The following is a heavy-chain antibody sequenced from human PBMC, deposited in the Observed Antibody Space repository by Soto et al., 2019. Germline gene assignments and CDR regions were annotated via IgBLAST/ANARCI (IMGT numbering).Heavy chain of an antibody. D-gene: IGHD2-2*01. CDR3: SPALNF. J-gene: IGHJ4*02. CDR2: INQDGSEK. CDR1: GFTFNYCW. Sequence: PGSSVRLSFVASGFTFNYCWMIWVRQDPGKGLEWVAKINQDGSEKHYIDSVKGRFNIYRDNAKNSLYLQMNSLTAEDSAMYYCSPALNFWGQGTLDTV. V-gene: IGHV3-7*01.